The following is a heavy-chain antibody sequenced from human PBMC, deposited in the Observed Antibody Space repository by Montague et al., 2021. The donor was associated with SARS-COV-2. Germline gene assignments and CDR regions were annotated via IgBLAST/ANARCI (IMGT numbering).Heavy chain of an antibody. CDR3: ARIMLDCSGGSCYSLFDY. J-gene: IGHJ4*02. CDR2: IFSXDEK. V-gene: IGHV2-26*01. CDR1: GFSLSNARMG. D-gene: IGHD2-15*01. Sequence: PALVKPTQTLTLTCIVSGFSLSNARMGVSWIRQPPGKALEWLAHIFSXDEKSYSTSLKSRLTISKDTSKSQVVLTMANMDPVDTATYYCARIMLDCSGGSCYSLFDYWGQGTLVTVSS.